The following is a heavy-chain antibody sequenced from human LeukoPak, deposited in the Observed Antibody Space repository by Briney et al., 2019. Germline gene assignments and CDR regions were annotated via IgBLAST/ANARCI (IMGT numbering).Heavy chain of an antibody. CDR1: GFTFSNYW. V-gene: IGHV3-7*01. D-gene: IGHD3-22*01. CDR2: IKQDGSDK. Sequence: GGSLRLSCAASGFTFSNYWMSWVRQAPGKGLKCVPNIKQDGSDKYYVDSVKGRLNISRENDQNSLYLQLNSLRAEDTAVYYCASDLTSYDSSGPYFFDYWGQGTLVTVSS. J-gene: IGHJ4*02. CDR3: ASDLTSYDSSGPYFFDY.